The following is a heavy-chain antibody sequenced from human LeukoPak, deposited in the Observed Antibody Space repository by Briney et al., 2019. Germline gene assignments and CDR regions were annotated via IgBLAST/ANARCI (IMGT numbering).Heavy chain of an antibody. CDR1: GFPFSSYG. CDR2: ISSSDSTI. CDR3: ARDYGGSSPFDY. J-gene: IGHJ4*02. D-gene: IGHD4-23*01. Sequence: GGSLRLSCAASGFPFSSYGMHWVRQPPGKGLEWVSYISSSDSTIYYADSVKGRFTISRDNAKNSLYLQMNSLRAEDTAVYYCARDYGGSSPFDYWGQGTLVTVSS. V-gene: IGHV3-48*03.